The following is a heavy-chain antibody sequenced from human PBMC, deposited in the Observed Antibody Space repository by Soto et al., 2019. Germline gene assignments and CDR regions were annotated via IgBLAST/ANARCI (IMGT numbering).Heavy chain of an antibody. V-gene: IGHV3-23*01. CDR2: MSGSGGST. J-gene: IGHJ4*02. CDR3: AKGLIDSSGYYYGGSYFDY. D-gene: IGHD3-22*01. CDR1: GFTFSSYG. Sequence: AGGSLRLSCAASGFTFSSYGMSGVRQAPGKGLEWVSGMSGSGGSTYYEASVKGRFTISRDNSKNTLYLQMNSLRAEDTAVYYCAKGLIDSSGYYYGGSYFDYWGQGTLVTVSS.